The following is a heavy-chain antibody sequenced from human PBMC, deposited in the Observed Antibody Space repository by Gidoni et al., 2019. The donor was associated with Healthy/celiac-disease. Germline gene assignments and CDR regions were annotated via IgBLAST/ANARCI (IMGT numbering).Heavy chain of an antibody. D-gene: IGHD1-1*01. CDR2: IYYSGST. J-gene: IGHJ3*02. V-gene: IGHV4-39*01. Sequence: QLQLQESGPGLVKPSETLSLTCTVSGASISSSSYYWGWIRQPPGKGLEWIGSIYYSGSTYYNPSLKSRVTISVDTSKNQFSLKLSSVTAADTAVYYCASPGTTGTTGAFDIWGQGTMVTVSS. CDR3: ASPGTTGTTGAFDI. CDR1: GASISSSSYY.